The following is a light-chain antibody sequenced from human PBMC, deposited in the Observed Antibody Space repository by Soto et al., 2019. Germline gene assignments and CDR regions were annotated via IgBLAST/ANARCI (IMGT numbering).Light chain of an antibody. CDR2: LGS. CDR1: QSLLHSNGYNY. Sequence: DIVMTQSPLSLPVTPGEPASISCRSSQSLLHSNGYNYLDWYLQKPGQSPQLLIYLGSNRASGVPDRFSGSGSGTDFTLKISRVEAEDVGVYYCMQDIQTPLTFGGGTKVEIK. V-gene: IGKV2-28*01. J-gene: IGKJ4*01. CDR3: MQDIQTPLT.